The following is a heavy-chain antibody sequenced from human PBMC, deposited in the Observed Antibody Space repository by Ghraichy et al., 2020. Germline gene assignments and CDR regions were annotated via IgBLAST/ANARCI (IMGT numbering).Heavy chain of an antibody. CDR1: GFTFSNHA. CDR2: ISGSAGNT. CDR3: AKEGAYGGFDY. D-gene: IGHD4/OR15-4a*01. J-gene: IGHJ4*02. V-gene: IGHV3-23*01. Sequence: GGSLRLSCTASGFTFSNHAMTWVRQAPGKGLEWVSTISGSAGNTYYADSLKGRFAISRDNSKNTMSLQMNSLTVEDTAVYYCAKEGAYGGFDYWGQGTLVTVSS.